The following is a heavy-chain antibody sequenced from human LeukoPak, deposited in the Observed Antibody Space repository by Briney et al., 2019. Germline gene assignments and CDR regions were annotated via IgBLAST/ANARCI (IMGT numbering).Heavy chain of an antibody. D-gene: IGHD3-22*01. V-gene: IGHV1-18*01. J-gene: IGHJ4*02. CDR1: GYTFTSYG. Sequence: GASVKVSCKASGYTFTSYGISWVRQAPGQGLEWMGWISAYNGNTNYAQKLQGRVTMTTDTSTSTAYMELRSLRSDDTAVYYCARDPPIQQDSSDSSGYYPRYYFDYWGQGTLVTVSS. CDR2: ISAYNGNT. CDR3: ARDPPIQQDSSDSSGYYPRYYFDY.